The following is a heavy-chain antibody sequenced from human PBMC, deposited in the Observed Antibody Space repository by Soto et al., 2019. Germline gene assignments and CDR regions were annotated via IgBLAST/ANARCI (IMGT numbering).Heavy chain of an antibody. J-gene: IGHJ5*02. CDR3: TAAGTLSWFDP. CDR2: IYYSGST. CDR1: GGSISSGGYY. Sequence: QVQLQESGPGLVKPSQTLSLTCTVSGGSISSGGYYWSWIRQHPGKGLEWIGYIYYSGSTYYNPSLTTRVTIPVHTSKNPSSLKLSAVTAADPAEYYCTAAGTLSWFDPWGQGTLVTVSS. V-gene: IGHV4-31*03. D-gene: IGHD6-13*01.